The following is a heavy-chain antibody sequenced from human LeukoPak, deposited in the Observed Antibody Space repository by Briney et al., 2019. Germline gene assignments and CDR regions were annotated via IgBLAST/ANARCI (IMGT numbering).Heavy chain of an antibody. CDR3: AREQTKWELQQGHWFDP. CDR1: GYTFTSYG. J-gene: IGHJ5*02. CDR2: ISAYNGNT. Sequence: GASVKVSCKASGYTFTSYGISWVRQAPGQGLEWMGWISAYNGNTNYAQKLQGRVTMTTDTSTSTAYMELSRLRSDDTAVYYCAREQTKWELQQGHWFDPWGQGTLVTVSS. D-gene: IGHD1-26*01. V-gene: IGHV1-18*01.